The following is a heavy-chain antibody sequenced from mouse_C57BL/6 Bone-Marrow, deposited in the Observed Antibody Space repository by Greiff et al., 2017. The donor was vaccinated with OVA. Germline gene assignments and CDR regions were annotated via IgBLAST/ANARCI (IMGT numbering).Heavy chain of an antibody. J-gene: IGHJ3*01. CDR1: GFSFNTYA. Sequence: EVQRVESGGGLVQPKGSLKLSCAASGFSFNTYAMNWVRQAPGQGLEWVARIRSKSNNYATYYADSVKDRFTSSRDDSESMLYLQMNNLKTEDTAMYYCVRQGEDSNYPFAYWGQGTLVTVSA. V-gene: IGHV10-1*01. D-gene: IGHD2-5*01. CDR2: IRSKSNNYAT. CDR3: VRQGEDSNYPFAY.